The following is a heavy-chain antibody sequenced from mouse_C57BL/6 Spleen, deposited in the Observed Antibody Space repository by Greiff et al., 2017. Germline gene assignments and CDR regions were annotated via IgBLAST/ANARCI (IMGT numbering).Heavy chain of an antibody. CDR2: IYPGNSDT. CDR1: GYTFTSYW. V-gene: IGHV1-5*01. D-gene: IGHD2-4*01. Sequence: EVQLQQSGTVLARPGASVKMSCKTSGYTFTSYWMHWVKQRPGQGLEWIGAIYPGNSDTSYNQKFKGKAKLTAVTSASTAYMELSSLTNEDSAVYYCTRWGLRRGDYFDYWGQGTTLTVSS. CDR3: TRWGLRRGDYFDY. J-gene: IGHJ2*01.